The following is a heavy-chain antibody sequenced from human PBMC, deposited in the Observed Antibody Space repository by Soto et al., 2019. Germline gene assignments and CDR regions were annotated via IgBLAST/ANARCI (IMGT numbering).Heavy chain of an antibody. D-gene: IGHD3-10*01. CDR2: IYYSGST. CDR3: ARVSFHSGLWFGELSRGYYYYGMDV. V-gene: IGHV4-39*01. CDR1: GGSISSSSYY. J-gene: IGHJ6*02. Sequence: SETLSLTCTVSGGSISSSSYYWGWIRQPPGKGLEWIGSIYYSGSTYYNPSLKSRVTISVDTSKNQFSLKLSSVTAADTAVYYCARVSFHSGLWFGELSRGYYYYGMDVWGQGTTVTVSS.